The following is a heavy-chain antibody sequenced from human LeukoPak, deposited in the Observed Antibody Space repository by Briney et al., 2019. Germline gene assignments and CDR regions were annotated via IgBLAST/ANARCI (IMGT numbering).Heavy chain of an antibody. Sequence: GGSLRLSCTASGFTISTYWMTWVRQAPGKGLEWVANIKQDESEKYYVDSVKGRFTISRDNAKNSVYLQMNSLRAEDTALYYCVRSMDVWGQGTTVTVSS. CDR1: GFTISTYW. CDR2: IKQDESEK. V-gene: IGHV3-7*03. J-gene: IGHJ6*02. CDR3: VRSMDV.